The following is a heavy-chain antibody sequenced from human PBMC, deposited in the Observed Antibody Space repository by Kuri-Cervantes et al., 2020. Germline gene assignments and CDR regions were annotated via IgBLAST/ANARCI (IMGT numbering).Heavy chain of an antibody. V-gene: IGHV1-18*01. CDR2: ISTYDGDT. Sequence: ASVKVSCKASGYTFTSCDINWVRQATGQGLEWMGWISTYDGDTNYAQKLQGRVTMTTERSTSTAYMELRSLTSDDTAVYYCARGWGEDPFDIWGQGTMVTVSS. CDR3: ARGWGEDPFDI. J-gene: IGHJ3*02. CDR1: GYTFTSCD. D-gene: IGHD3-16*01.